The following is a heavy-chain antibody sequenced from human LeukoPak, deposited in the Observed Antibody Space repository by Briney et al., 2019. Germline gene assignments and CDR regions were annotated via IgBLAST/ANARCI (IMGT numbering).Heavy chain of an antibody. D-gene: IGHD6-13*01. V-gene: IGHV4-34*01. J-gene: IGHJ3*02. Sequence: PSETLSLTCAVYGGSFSGYYWSWIRQPPGKGLEWIGEINHSGNTNYNPSLKSRVTISVDTSKNQFSLKLSSVTAADTAVYYCARGKSHSSSWYRGAFDIWGQGTMVTVSS. CDR1: GGSFSGYY. CDR2: INHSGNT. CDR3: ARGKSHSSSWYRGAFDI.